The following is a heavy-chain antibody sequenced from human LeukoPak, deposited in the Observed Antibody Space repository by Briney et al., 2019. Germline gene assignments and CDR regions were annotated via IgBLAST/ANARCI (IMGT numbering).Heavy chain of an antibody. J-gene: IGHJ4*02. V-gene: IGHV3-30-3*01. CDR1: GFTFSNYA. CDR3: ARPQSKWELLSYFDY. D-gene: IGHD1-26*01. Sequence: GRSLRLSCAASGFTFSNYAMHWVRQAPGKGLEWVAVISYDGSNEYYTDSVKGRFTISRDNSKNTLYLQMSSLRAEDTSMYYCARPQSKWELLSYFDYWGQGTLVTVSS. CDR2: ISYDGSNE.